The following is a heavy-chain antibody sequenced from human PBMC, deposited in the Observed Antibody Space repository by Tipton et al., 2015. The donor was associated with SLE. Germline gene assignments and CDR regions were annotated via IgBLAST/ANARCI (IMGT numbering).Heavy chain of an antibody. V-gene: IGHV4-31*03. CDR2: ISKSGST. J-gene: IGHJ4*02. D-gene: IGHD5-18*01. CDR1: GGSISSGGYY. Sequence: TLSLTCTVSGGSISSGGYYWSWIRQHPGKGLEWIGYISKSGSTHNNPARKSRVTMAVDTSKNQFSLKLRSVTAADTAVYYCARDGETVMVWAGHGGQGTLVTVSS. CDR3: ARDGETVMVWAGH.